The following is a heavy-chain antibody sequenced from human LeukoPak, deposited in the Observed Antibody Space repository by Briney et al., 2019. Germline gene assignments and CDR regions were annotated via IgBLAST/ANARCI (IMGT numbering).Heavy chain of an antibody. J-gene: IGHJ4*02. V-gene: IGHV3-23*01. D-gene: IGHD3-22*01. CDR3: AKDYYESSTYLDY. Sequence: GGSLRLSCEASGFTFSNYAMSWVRQAPGKGLEWVSGICGHGISIYYADSVKGRFTISRDNSKNTLYLQMNSLRAEDTAVYYCAKDYYESSTYLDYWGQGTLVSVSS. CDR2: ICGHGISI. CDR1: GFTFSNYA.